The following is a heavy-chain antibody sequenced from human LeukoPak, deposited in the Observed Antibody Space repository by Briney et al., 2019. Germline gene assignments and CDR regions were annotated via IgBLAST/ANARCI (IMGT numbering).Heavy chain of an antibody. D-gene: IGHD2-15*01. CDR2: IYYSGST. Sequence: SETLSLTCTVSGGSISSYYWSWIRQPPGKGLEWIGYIYYSGSTNYNPSLKSRVTISVDTSKNQFSLKLSSVTAADTAVYYCARGYCSGGSCYPDNWFDPWGQGTLVTVSS. J-gene: IGHJ5*02. CDR3: ARGYCSGGSCYPDNWFDP. CDR1: GGSISSYY. V-gene: IGHV4-59*01.